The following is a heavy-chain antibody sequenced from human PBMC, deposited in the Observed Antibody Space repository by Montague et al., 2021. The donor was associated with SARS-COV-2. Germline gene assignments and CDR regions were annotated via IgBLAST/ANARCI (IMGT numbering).Heavy chain of an antibody. D-gene: IGHD2-21*01. V-gene: IGHV4-59*01. CDR2: IYHSGTT. Sequence: SETLSLTCIVSGGSINSFYWSWIRQPPGKGLEWIGYIYHSGTTHYSPSLKSRVAISLDTSKNQFSLTLNSVTAADTAVYYCARPSMVSLHYYYYGIDVWCQGTTVTVSS. J-gene: IGHJ6*02. CDR1: GGSINSFY. CDR3: ARPSMVSLHYYYYGIDV.